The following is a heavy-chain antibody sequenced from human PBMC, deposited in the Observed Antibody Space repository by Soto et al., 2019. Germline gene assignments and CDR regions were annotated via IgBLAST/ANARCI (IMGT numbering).Heavy chain of an antibody. CDR2: ITPLFETT. CDR3: ARGYGGDVDD. V-gene: IGHV1-69*01. J-gene: IGHJ4*02. Sequence: QVQLVQSGPKVKKPGTSVKVSCKASGVTVNRFAVTWVRQAPGQGFQWLGGITPLFETTNHAQNLQGRATITADEATTTSYLERRGQAAEDTAVYNGARGYGGDVDDWGQGTQVIVST. D-gene: IGHD2-21*02. CDR1: GVTVNRFA.